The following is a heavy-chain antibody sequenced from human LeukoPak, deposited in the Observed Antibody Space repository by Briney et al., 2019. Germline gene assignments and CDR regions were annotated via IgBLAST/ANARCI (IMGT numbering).Heavy chain of an antibody. V-gene: IGHV3-23*01. CDR3: AKDRRIVVVVAAPNNWFDP. CDR1: GFTFSSYA. D-gene: IGHD2-15*01. Sequence: PGGSLRLSCAASGFTFSSYAMSWVRQAPGKGLEWVSAISGSGGSTYYADSVKGRFTISRDNSKNTLYLQMNSLRAEDTAVYYCAKDRRIVVVVAAPNNWFDPWGQGTLVTVSS. J-gene: IGHJ5*02. CDR2: ISGSGGST.